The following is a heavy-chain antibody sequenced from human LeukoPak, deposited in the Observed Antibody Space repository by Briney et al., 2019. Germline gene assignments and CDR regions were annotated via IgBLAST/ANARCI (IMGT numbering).Heavy chain of an antibody. Sequence: PSETLSLTCTVSGYSISSGYYWGWIRQAPGKGLEWIRSIYNSGSTYYNPSLKSRVTTSVDTSKNQFSLKLSSVTAADTAVYYCARDSSSSWYGGWFDPWGQGTLVTVSS. D-gene: IGHD6-13*01. J-gene: IGHJ5*02. V-gene: IGHV4-38-2*02. CDR3: ARDSSSSWYGGWFDP. CDR2: IYNSGST. CDR1: GYSISSGYY.